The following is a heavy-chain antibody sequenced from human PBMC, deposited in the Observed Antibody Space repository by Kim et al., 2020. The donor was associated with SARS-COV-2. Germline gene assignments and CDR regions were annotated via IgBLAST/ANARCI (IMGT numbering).Heavy chain of an antibody. CDR2: TYYSGST. D-gene: IGHD3-3*01. CDR1: GGSISSGGYY. CDR3: ARAQGRTIFGVVIIVNAFDI. J-gene: IGHJ3*02. Sequence: SETLSLTCTVSGGSISSGGYYWSWLRQHPGKGLEWIGYTYYSGSTYYNPSLKSRVTISVDMSKNQYSLKLSYVTAADTAVYYWARAQGRTIFGVVIIVNAFDIWGQGTMVTVSS. V-gene: IGHV4-31*03.